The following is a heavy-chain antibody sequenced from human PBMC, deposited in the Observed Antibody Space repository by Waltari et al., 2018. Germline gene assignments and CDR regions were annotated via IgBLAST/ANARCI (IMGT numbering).Heavy chain of an antibody. D-gene: IGHD2-21*02. CDR1: GFTFGDYG. V-gene: IGHV3-49*03. CDR2: MRSKDKGGKK. J-gene: IGHJ4*02. CDR3: TRASSNMWVVTRHFDY. Sequence: EVQLVESGGGLVQPGRSLRLSCTASGFTFGDYGLNWFRQAPGKGLEGVGFMRSKDKGGKKEYAGVVKGRCGISRDESKSIAYLQMKSLKVEDTAVYYCTRASSNMWVVTRHFDYWGQGTLVTVSS.